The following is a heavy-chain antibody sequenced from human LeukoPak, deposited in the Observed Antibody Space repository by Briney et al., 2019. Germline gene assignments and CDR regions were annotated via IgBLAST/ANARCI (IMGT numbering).Heavy chain of an antibody. CDR2: ISSDSRYI. J-gene: IGHJ4*02. Sequence: PGGPLRPSCAASGFAFSSNSMNWFRRAPGKGLEWVSSISSDSRYIFYAEPVKGRFTISRDNAENSLYLQMNSLRVEDTAVYYCARFETVAAKPFEYWGQGTLVTVSS. D-gene: IGHD6-19*01. CDR3: ARFETVAAKPFEY. V-gene: IGHV3-21*01. CDR1: GFAFSSNS.